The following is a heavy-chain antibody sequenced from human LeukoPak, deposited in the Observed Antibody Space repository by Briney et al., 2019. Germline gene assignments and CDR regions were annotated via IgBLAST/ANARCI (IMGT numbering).Heavy chain of an antibody. J-gene: IGHJ4*02. CDR1: GGSISSSSYY. V-gene: IGHV4-39*07. Sequence: NPSETLSLTCTVSGGSISSSSYYWGWIRQPPGKGLEWIGSTYYSGSTYYNPSLKSRVTISVDTSKNQFSLKLSSVTAADTAVYYCARDRAYCSGGSCYSPGRLSYFDYWGQGTLVTVSS. D-gene: IGHD2-15*01. CDR2: TYYSGST. CDR3: ARDRAYCSGGSCYSPGRLSYFDY.